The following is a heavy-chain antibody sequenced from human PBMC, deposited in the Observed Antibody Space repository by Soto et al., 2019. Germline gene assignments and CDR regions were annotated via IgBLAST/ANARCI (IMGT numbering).Heavy chain of an antibody. Sequence: GSLRLSCAASGFTFSSYGMHWVRQAPGKGLEWVAVISYDGSNKYYADSVKGRFTISRDNSKNTLYLQMNSLRAEGTAVYYCAKSYYDSSGYYYHLPFDYWGQGTLVTVSS. D-gene: IGHD3-22*01. J-gene: IGHJ4*02. V-gene: IGHV3-30*18. CDR3: AKSYYDSSGYYYHLPFDY. CDR1: GFTFSSYG. CDR2: ISYDGSNK.